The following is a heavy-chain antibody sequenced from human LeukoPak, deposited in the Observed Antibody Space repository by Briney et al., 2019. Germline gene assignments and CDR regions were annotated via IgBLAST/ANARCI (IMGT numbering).Heavy chain of an antibody. Sequence: PSETLSLTCTVSGYSISSGYYWGWIRQPPGKGLEWTGNIYHSGSTYYNPSLKSRVTISVDTSKNQFSLKLTSVTATDTAVYYCARSRRSWSTFDYWGQGTLVTVSS. CDR3: ARSRRSWSTFDY. CDR1: GYSISSGYY. J-gene: IGHJ4*02. V-gene: IGHV4-38-2*02. D-gene: IGHD6-13*01. CDR2: IYHSGST.